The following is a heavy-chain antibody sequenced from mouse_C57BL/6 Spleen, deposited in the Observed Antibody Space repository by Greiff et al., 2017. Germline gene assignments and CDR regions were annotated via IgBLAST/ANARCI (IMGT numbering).Heavy chain of an antibody. D-gene: IGHD1-1*01. CDR1: GYTFTSYG. CDR2: IYPRSGNT. CDR3: ARDWGITTVVGYYFDY. V-gene: IGHV1-81*01. Sequence: VKLQESGAELARPGASVKLSCKASGYTFTSYGISWVKQRTGQGLEWIGEIYPRSGNTYYNEKFKGKATLTADKSSSTAYMELRSLTSEDSAVYFCARDWGITTVVGYYFDYWGQGTTLTVSS. J-gene: IGHJ2*01.